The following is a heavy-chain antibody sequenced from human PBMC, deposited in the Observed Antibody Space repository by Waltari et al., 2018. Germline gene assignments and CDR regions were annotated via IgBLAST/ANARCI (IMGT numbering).Heavy chain of an antibody. Sequence: QVHLQQWGAGALQPLDTLSLPCAVFGGPLSGYYVAWIRRPPGKGLEWIGEINHAPNRNYNPTLKSRVTMSVDTSKNQFSLKLSSVTAADTGIYYCARLEDCTGPGGNCYSGDVFALDVWGQGTMVTVSS. D-gene: IGHD2-8*02. V-gene: IGHV4-34*01. CDR1: GGPLSGYY. J-gene: IGHJ6*02. CDR2: INHAPNR. CDR3: ARLEDCTGPGGNCYSGDVFALDV.